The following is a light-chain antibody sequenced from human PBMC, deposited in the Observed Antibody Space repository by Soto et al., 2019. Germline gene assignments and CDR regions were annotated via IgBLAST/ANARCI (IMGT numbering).Light chain of an antibody. CDR3: SSYTGSSTPYV. J-gene: IGLJ1*01. Sequence: QSVLTQPASVSGSPGQSITISCTGTSSDVGGYNYVSWYQQLPGKAPKLMIYEVSNRPSGVSNRFSGSKSGNTASLTISGLQAEDEADYYCSSYTGSSTPYVFGTGTKLTVL. V-gene: IGLV2-14*01. CDR1: SSDVGGYNY. CDR2: EVS.